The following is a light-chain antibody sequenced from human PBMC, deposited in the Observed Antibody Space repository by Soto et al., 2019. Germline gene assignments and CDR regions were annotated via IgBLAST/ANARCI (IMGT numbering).Light chain of an antibody. V-gene: IGLV1-40*01. CDR2: ENN. CDR3: QSYNSSLSAYV. J-gene: IGLJ1*01. Sequence: QSVLTQPPSVSAAPGQRVTISCTGSSANIGAGYEAHWYQPVPGTAPKLLIYENNTRPSGVPDRFSGSKSGTSASLAITGLQAADQGEYYCQSYNSSLSAYVFGTGTKVTVL. CDR1: SANIGAGYE.